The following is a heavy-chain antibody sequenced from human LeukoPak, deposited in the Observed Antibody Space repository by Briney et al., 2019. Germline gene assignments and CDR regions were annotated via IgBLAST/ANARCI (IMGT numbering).Heavy chain of an antibody. Sequence: SETLSLTCDVTGSSVNSDQYWGWMRHSPGAGLEWIGSVHQTGSPYYNPSLGSRVSLSIDSTKNSFSLRLTSVTAADTAVYYCAMLRLGELSLLANAYDIWGQGTMVIVSS. CDR1: GSSVNSDQY. CDR2: VHQTGSP. V-gene: IGHV4-38-2*01. J-gene: IGHJ3*02. CDR3: AMLRLGELSLLANAYDI. D-gene: IGHD3-16*02.